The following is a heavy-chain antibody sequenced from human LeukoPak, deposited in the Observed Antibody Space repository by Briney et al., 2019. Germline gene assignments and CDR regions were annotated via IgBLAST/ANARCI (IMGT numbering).Heavy chain of an antibody. D-gene: IGHD2-8*01. CDR3: ARGYTNQISNWFDA. CDR1: GYTFTIYA. J-gene: IGHJ5*02. CDR2: INAGNGNT. V-gene: IGHV1-3*03. Sequence: ASVKVSCKASGYTFTIYAIHWVRQAPGQRLEWVGWINAGNGNTKYSQELQGRVTITRDTSASTAYMELSSLRSEDMAVYYCARGYTNQISNWFDAWGQGTLVTVSS.